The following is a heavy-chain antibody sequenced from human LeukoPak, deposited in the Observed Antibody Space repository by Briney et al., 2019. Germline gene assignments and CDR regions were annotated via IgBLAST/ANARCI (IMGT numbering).Heavy chain of an antibody. CDR2: IRSKANSYAT. J-gene: IGHJ4*02. D-gene: IGHD6-13*01. V-gene: IGHV3-73*01. Sequence: PGGSLKLSCAASGFTFSVSAMHWVRQASGKGLEWVGRIRSKANSYATAYAASVKGRFTISGDDSKNTAYLQMNSLKTEDTAVYYCTRLSGSSSIDYWGQGTLVTVSS. CDR3: TRLSGSSSIDY. CDR1: GFTFSVSA.